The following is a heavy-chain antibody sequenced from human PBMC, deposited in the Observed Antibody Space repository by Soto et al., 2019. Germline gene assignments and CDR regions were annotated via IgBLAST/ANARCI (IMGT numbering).Heavy chain of an antibody. CDR2: IIPIFGTA. V-gene: IGHV1-69*01. D-gene: IGHD3-16*02. CDR1: GGTFSSYA. Sequence: QVQLVQSGAEVKKPGSWVKVSCKASGGTFSSYAISWVRQAPGQGLEWMGGIIPIFGTANYAQKYQGRVTITADESTSPAYMELSSLRSEDTAVYYCAWGNTFGGVIVTGPPDYWGQGTLVTVSS. J-gene: IGHJ4*02. CDR3: AWGNTFGGVIVTGPPDY.